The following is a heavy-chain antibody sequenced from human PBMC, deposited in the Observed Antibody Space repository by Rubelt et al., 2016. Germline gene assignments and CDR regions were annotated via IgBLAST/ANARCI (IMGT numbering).Heavy chain of an antibody. D-gene: IGHD5-12*01. Sequence: RLSCAASGFTFSSYAMSWVRQAPGKGLEWVSAISGSGGSTYYADSVKGRFTISRDNSKNTLYLQMNSLRAEDTAVYYCARDQGLYSGYDWEIPDLDVWGHGTTVTVSS. CDR3: ARDQGLYSGYDWEIPDLDV. J-gene: IGHJ6*02. V-gene: IGHV3-23*01. CDR1: GFTFSSYA. CDR2: ISGSGGST.